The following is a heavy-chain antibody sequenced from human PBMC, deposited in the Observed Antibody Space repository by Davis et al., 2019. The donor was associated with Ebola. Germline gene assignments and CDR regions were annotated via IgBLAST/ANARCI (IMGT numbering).Heavy chain of an antibody. CDR1: GGSISSYY. CDR2: IYYSGST. V-gene: IGHV4-59*01. CDR3: ARGRWLPDY. Sequence: GSLRLSCTVSGGSISSYYWSWIRQPPGKGLEWIGYIYYSGSTNYNPSLKSRVTISVDTSKNQFSLKLSSVTAADTAVYYCARGRWLPDYWGQGTLVTVSS. D-gene: IGHD5-24*01. J-gene: IGHJ4*02.